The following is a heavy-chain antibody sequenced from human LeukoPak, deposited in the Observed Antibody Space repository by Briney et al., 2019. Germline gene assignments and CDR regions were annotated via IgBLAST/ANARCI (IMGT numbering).Heavy chain of an antibody. CDR1: GYIFTSYG. V-gene: IGHV1-18*01. J-gene: IGHJ4*02. Sequence: ASAKVSCKASGYIFTSYGISWVRQAPGQGLEWMGWISGYNGNTYSTQKLQGRVTMATDTSTFTSYMELRSLTSDDTAIYYCARDCSGGSCHFDYWGQGTLVTVSS. D-gene: IGHD2-15*01. CDR3: ARDCSGGSCHFDY. CDR2: ISGYNGNT.